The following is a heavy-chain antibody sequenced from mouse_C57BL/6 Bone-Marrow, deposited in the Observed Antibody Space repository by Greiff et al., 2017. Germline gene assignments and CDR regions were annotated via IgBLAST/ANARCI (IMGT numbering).Heavy chain of an antibody. D-gene: IGHD2-3*01. CDR1: GYTFTSHW. CDR3: ARNDDGYFLFYC. J-gene: IGHJ2*01. Sequence: VQLQQSGAELAKPGASVMLSCKASGYTFTSHWMHGVKQRPGQGLEWIGYINSSSGYSKYNQKIKEKATLSADKSSRTAYMQLSSLTYDDSSVYYCARNDDGYFLFYCWGPGSTLSVSS. CDR2: INSSSGYS. V-gene: IGHV1-7*01.